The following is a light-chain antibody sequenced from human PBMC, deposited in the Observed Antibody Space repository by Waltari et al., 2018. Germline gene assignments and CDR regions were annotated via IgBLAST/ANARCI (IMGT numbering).Light chain of an antibody. J-gene: IGLJ2*01. CDR2: DVS. CDR1: SSDIGGYNY. CDR3: SSYTTSSIVV. V-gene: IGLV2-14*03. Sequence: QSALTQPASVSGSPGQSITISCTGTSSDIGGYNYVSWYQQHPGKAPKLMIYDVSNRPSGVSNRCSGSKSGNTASLTISGVQAEDEANYYCSSYTTSSIVVFGGGTKLTVL.